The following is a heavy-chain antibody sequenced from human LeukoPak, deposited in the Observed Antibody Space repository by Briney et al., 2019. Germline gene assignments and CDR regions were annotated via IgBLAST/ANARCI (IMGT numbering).Heavy chain of an antibody. J-gene: IGHJ5*02. Sequence: GGSLRLSCAASGFTFSSYSMNWVRQAPGKGLEWVSSISSSSRYIYYADSVKGRFTISRDNAKNSLYLQMNSLRAEDTAVYYCARPKISGWYDCFDPWGQGTLVTVSS. CDR2: ISSSSRYI. D-gene: IGHD6-19*01. CDR1: GFTFSSYS. CDR3: ARPKISGWYDCFDP. V-gene: IGHV3-21*01.